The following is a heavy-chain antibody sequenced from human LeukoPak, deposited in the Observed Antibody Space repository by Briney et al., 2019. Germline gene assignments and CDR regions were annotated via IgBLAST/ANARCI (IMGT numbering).Heavy chain of an antibody. D-gene: IGHD3-10*01. CDR3: ARISRTYGSGSYIDDAFDI. Sequence: GGSLRPSCAASGFTFSSYGMHWVRQAPGKGLEWVAVIWYDGSNKYYADSVKGRFTISRDNSKNTLYLQMNSLRAEDTAVYYCARISRTYGSGSYIDDAFDIWGQGTMVTVSS. J-gene: IGHJ3*02. CDR2: IWYDGSNK. CDR1: GFTFSSYG. V-gene: IGHV3-33*01.